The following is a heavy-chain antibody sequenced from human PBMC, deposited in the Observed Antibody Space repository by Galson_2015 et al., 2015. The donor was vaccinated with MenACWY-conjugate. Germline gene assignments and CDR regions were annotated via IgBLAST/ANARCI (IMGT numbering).Heavy chain of an antibody. V-gene: IGHV3-74*01. CDR2: INSDGSST. CDR1: GFTFSSCW. CDR3: AQYCSSTSCYAGKGA. D-gene: IGHD2-2*01. Sequence: SLRLSCAASGFTFSSCWMHWVRQAPGKGLVWVSRINSDGSSTSYADSVKGRFTISRDNAKNTLYLQMNSLRAEDTAVYYCAQYCSSTSCYAGKGAWGQGILVTVSS. J-gene: IGHJ5*02.